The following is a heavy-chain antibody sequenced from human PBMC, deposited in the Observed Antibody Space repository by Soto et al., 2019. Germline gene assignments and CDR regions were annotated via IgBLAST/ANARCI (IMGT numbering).Heavy chain of an antibody. CDR2: IISMFGTP. Sequence: QVQLVQSGAELKKPGSSVKVSCRASGATFSISVFNVVRQAPGQGLEWMGGIISMFGTPNYSQKFRGRVTISADESTSTGYMELNNLRSDDTARYYCARDLGGGYAPGDYWGQGTQVTVSS. V-gene: IGHV1-69*12. D-gene: IGHD5-12*01. CDR3: ARDLGGGYAPGDY. CDR1: GATFSISV. J-gene: IGHJ4*02.